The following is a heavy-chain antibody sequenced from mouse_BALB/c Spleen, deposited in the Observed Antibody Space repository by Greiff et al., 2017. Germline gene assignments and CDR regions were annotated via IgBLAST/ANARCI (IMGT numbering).Heavy chain of an antibody. D-gene: IGHD1-1*01. J-gene: IGHJ3*01. V-gene: IGHV5-12-2*01. CDR1: GFTFSSYT. Sequence: EVQLVESGGGLVQPGGSLKLSCAASGFTFSSYTMSWVRQTPEKRLEWVAYISNGGGSTYYPDTVKGRFTISRDNAKNTLYLQMSSLKSEDTAMYYCARPSRAWFAYWGQGTLVTVSA. CDR3: ARPSRAWFAY. CDR2: ISNGGGST.